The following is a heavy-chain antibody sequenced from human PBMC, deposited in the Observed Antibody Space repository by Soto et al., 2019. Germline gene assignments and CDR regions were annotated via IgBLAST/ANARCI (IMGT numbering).Heavy chain of an antibody. CDR2: LYYGGT. D-gene: IGHD3-22*01. CDR3: VRELGLTARTDDKYYYYALDV. V-gene: IGHV4-61*01. J-gene: IGHJ6*02. CDR1: GVSVSNRTHY. Sequence: KASETLSLTCEVSGVSVSNRTHYWTWIRQPPGKGLEWIGFLYYGGTNYNPSLKSRLTIALDTSKNQISLNLSSVTAADTAVYYCVRELGLTARTDDKYYYYALDVWGQGTTVTVYS.